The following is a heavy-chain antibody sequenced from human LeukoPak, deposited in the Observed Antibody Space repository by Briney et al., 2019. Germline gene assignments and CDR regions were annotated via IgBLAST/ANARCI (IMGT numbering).Heavy chain of an antibody. Sequence: TGGSLRLSCAASGFIFSNYWIHWVRHAPGEGLVWVSRIRSDGGVATYADSVEGRFTISRDNAKNTLFLQMNSLRAEDTAVYYCARETQQHYSVGGMDVWGQGTTVTVSS. CDR1: GFIFSNYW. V-gene: IGHV3-74*01. CDR2: IRSDGGVA. D-gene: IGHD3-10*01. J-gene: IGHJ6*02. CDR3: ARETQQHYSVGGMDV.